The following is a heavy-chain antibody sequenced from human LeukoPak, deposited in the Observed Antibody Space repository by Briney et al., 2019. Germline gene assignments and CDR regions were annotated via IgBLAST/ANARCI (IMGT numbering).Heavy chain of an antibody. CDR1: GGSISSGGYY. CDR3: ARTGGVAATTPGAYWFDP. D-gene: IGHD2-15*01. J-gene: IGHJ5*02. CDR2: IYYSGST. Sequence: SETLSLTCTVSGGSISSGGYYWSWIRQHPGKGLEWIGYIYYSGSTYYNPSLKSRVTISVDTSKNQFSLKLSSVTAADTAVHYCARTGGVAATTPGAYWFDPWGQGTLVTVSS. V-gene: IGHV4-31*03.